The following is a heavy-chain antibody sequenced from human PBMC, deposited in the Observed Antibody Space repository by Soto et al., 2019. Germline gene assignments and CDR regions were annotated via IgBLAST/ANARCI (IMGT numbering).Heavy chain of an antibody. Sequence: SETLSLTCTVSGGSISSSSYYWGWIRQPPGKGLEWIGSIYYSGSTYYNPSLKSRVAISVDTSKNQFSLKLSSVTAADTAVYYCARGYYYDSSGYYYSDFDYWGQGTLVTVSS. V-gene: IGHV4-39*01. CDR1: GGSISSSSYY. CDR2: IYYSGST. J-gene: IGHJ4*02. CDR3: ARGYYYDSSGYYYSDFDY. D-gene: IGHD3-22*01.